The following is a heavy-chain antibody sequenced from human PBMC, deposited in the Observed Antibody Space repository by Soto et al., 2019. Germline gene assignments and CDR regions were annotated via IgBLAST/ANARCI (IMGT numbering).Heavy chain of an antibody. J-gene: IGHJ3*02. D-gene: IGHD3-9*01. V-gene: IGHV3-66*01. CDR3: ARLGGGQYYDILTGYYRTPGAFDI. CDR2: IYSGGST. CDR1: GFTVSSNY. Sequence: GGSLRLSCAASGFTVSSNYMSWVRQAPGKGLEWVSVIYSGGSTYYADSVKGRFTISRDNSKNTLYLQMNSLRAEDTAVYYCARLGGGQYYDILTGYYRTPGAFDIWGQGTMVTVSS.